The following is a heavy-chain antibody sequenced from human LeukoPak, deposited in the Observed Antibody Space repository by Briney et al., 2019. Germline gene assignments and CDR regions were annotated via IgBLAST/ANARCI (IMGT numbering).Heavy chain of an antibody. J-gene: IGHJ6*02. V-gene: IGHV1-18*01. CDR1: GYTFTSYG. CDR2: ISAYNGNT. CDR3: ARGMYDFWSGYYYGMDV. D-gene: IGHD3-3*01. Sequence: ASVKVSCKASGYTFTSYGISWVRQAPGQGLEWMGWISAYNGNTNYAQKLQGRVTMTTDTSTSTAYMELRSLRSDDTAAYYCARGMYDFWSGYYYGMDVWGQGTTVTVSS.